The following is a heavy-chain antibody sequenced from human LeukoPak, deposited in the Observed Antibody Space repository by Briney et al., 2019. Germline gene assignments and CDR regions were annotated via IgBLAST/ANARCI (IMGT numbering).Heavy chain of an antibody. CDR2: IYYSGST. Sequence: SETLSLTCTVSGGSISSSSYYWGWIRQPPGKGLEWIGSIYYSGSTNYNPSLKSRVTISVDTSKNQFSLKLSSVTAADTAVYYCARGSGTVTTFWTEFDYWGQGTLVTVSS. D-gene: IGHD4-17*01. J-gene: IGHJ4*02. CDR3: ARGSGTVTTFWTEFDY. CDR1: GGSISSSSYY. V-gene: IGHV4-39*07.